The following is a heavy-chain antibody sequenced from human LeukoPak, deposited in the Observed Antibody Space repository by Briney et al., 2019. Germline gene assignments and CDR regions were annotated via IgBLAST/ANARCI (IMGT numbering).Heavy chain of an antibody. Sequence: SVKVSCKASGGTFSSYAISWVRQAPGQGLEWMGRIIPIFGTANYAQKFQGRVTITTDESTSTAYMELSSLRSEDTAVYYCAPTYYDFWSGYYDGWFDPWGQGTLVTVSS. CDR1: GGTFSSYA. CDR3: APTYYDFWSGYYDGWFDP. CDR2: IIPIFGTA. V-gene: IGHV1-69*05. J-gene: IGHJ5*02. D-gene: IGHD3-3*01.